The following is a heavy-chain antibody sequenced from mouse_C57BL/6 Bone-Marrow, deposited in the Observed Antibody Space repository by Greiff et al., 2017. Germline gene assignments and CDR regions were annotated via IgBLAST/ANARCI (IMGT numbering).Heavy chain of an antibody. V-gene: IGHV7-3*01. CDR1: GFTFTDYY. J-gene: IGHJ3*01. D-gene: IGHD2-12*01. CDR2: IRNKANGYTT. CDR3: ARHYYSWFAY. Sequence: EVNLVESGGGLVQPGGSLSLSCAASGFTFTDYYMSWVRQPPGKALEWLGFIRNKANGYTTEYSASVKGRFTISRDNSQSILYLQMNALRAEDSATYYCARHYYSWFAYWGQGTLVTVSA.